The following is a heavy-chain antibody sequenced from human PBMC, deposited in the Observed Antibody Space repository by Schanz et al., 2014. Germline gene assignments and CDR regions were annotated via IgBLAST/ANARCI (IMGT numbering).Heavy chain of an antibody. CDR3: AKDLLYGAPMPLNHLDY. CDR1: GFTFGSYG. J-gene: IGHJ4*02. D-gene: IGHD2-2*01. CDR2: ISGGGGTR. Sequence: EVQLVESGGGLVQPGGSLRLSCAASGFTFGSYGMSWVRQGPGKGLEWVSGISGGGGTRNYADSVKGRFTVFRDNSKRTLYLEINDPRAEDTAVYYCAKDLLYGAPMPLNHLDYWGQGTLVTVSS. V-gene: IGHV3-23*04.